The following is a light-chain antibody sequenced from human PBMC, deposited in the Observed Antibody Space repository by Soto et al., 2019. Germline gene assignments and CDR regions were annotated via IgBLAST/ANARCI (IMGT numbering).Light chain of an antibody. V-gene: IGLV6-57*04. CDR1: GGSIANNY. J-gene: IGLJ3*02. Sequence: NFMLTQPHSVSESPGKTVTISCTRSGGSIANNYVQWYQQRPGSAPTTVIYQDNERPSGVPDRFSGSIDSSSNSASLTISGLRTEDEADYYCHSYDSSAHWVFGGWTKLTVL. CDR3: HSYDSSAHWV. CDR2: QDN.